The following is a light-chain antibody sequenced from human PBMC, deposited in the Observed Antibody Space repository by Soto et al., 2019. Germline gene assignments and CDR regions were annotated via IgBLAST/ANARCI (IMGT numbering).Light chain of an antibody. V-gene: IGLV2-23*02. CDR3: SQARPYSDVQ. CDR2: AIS. CDR1: TSNVGSYHL. J-gene: IGLJ2*01. Sequence: QSALTHAASVSGAPGQSVTISCTGVTSNVGSYHLVSWYQQPPGEAPRLIIYAISERPSGISDRFSGSRSANTASLTISGLQAEDEAHYYCSQARPYSDVQFGGGTKLTV.